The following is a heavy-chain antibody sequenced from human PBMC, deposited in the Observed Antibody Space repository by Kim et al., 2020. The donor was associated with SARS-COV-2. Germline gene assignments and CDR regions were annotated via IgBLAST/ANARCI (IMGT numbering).Heavy chain of an antibody. V-gene: IGHV1-3*01. CDR3: ARLRGYGSSQMGFDY. J-gene: IGHJ4*02. D-gene: IGHD3-10*01. Sequence: QKFQGGVTITTDTTAKTAYMDLSSLRAEDTAVYYCARLRGYGSSQMGFDYWGQGTLVTVSS.